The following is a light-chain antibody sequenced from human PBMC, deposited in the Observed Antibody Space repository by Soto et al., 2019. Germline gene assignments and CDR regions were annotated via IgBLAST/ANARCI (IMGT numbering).Light chain of an antibody. CDR2: GTN. CDR3: HSYDSRLNCYV. V-gene: IGLV1-40*01. J-gene: IGLJ1*01. Sequence: QSVLTQPPSVSGAPGQRVTISCTGSNSNIGAGFAVHWYQQLPGTAPKLLIHGTNNRPSGVPDRFSGSKSDTSASLAITGLQADDEADYYCHSYDSRLNCYVFGTGTRSPS. CDR1: NSNIGAGFA.